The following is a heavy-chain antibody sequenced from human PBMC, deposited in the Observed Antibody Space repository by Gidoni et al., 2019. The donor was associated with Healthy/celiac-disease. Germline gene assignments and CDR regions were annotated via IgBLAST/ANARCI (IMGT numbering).Heavy chain of an antibody. CDR1: GYSFTSYW. J-gene: IGHJ4*02. D-gene: IGHD4-17*01. V-gene: IGHV5-51*01. Sequence: QLVQSGAEVKKPGESLKISCNVSGYSFTSYWIGWVRQMPGKGLEWRGIIYPVDSDTRYSPSFQGQVTISADKSISTADLQWSSLKASDTAMYYCARLATTVVTSSPLHWGQGTLVTVSS. CDR2: IYPVDSDT. CDR3: ARLATTVVTSSPLH.